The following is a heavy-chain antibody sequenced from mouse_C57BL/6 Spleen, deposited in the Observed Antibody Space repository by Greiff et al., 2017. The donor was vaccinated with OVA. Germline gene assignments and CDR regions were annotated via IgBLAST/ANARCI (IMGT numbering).Heavy chain of an antibody. CDR2: IYPGDGDT. Sequence: VQLQQSGAELVKPGASVKISCKASGYAFSSYWMNWVKQRPGKGLEWIGQIYPGDGDTNYNGKFKGKATLTADKSSSTAYMKLSSLTSEDSAVYFCARSGGYYGSSLDYWGQGTTLTVSS. J-gene: IGHJ2*01. D-gene: IGHD1-1*01. CDR3: ARSGGYYGSSLDY. CDR1: GYAFSSYW. V-gene: IGHV1-80*01.